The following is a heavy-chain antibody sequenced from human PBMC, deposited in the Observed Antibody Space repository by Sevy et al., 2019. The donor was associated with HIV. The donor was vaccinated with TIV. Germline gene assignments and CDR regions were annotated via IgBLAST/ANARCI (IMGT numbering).Heavy chain of an antibody. CDR2: ISSSSSTI. CDR3: ARDFIAAAVYFDY. D-gene: IGHD6-13*01. J-gene: IGHJ4*02. Sequence: GGSLRLSCAASGFTFSSYSMNWVRQAPGKGLEWVSYISSSSSTIYYAESVKGRFTISRDNAKNSLYLQMNSLRAEDTAVYYCARDFIAAAVYFDYWGQGTLVTVSS. V-gene: IGHV3-48*01. CDR1: GFTFSSYS.